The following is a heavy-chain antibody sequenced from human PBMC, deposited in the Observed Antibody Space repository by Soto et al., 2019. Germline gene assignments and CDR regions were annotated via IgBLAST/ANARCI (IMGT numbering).Heavy chain of an antibody. D-gene: IGHD2-21*02. CDR3: ARDRRYPCGGDCRNWFDP. Sequence: PSETLSLTCTVSGGSISSYYWSWIRQPPGKGLEWIGYIYYSGSTNYNPSLKSRVTISVDTSKNQFSLKLSSVTAADTAVYYCARDRRYPCGGDCRNWFDPWGQGTPVTVSS. J-gene: IGHJ5*02. V-gene: IGHV4-59*01. CDR1: GGSISSYY. CDR2: IYYSGST.